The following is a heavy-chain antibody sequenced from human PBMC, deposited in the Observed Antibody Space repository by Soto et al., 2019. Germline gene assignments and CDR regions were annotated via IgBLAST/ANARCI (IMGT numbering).Heavy chain of an antibody. CDR1: GFTFADHP. J-gene: IGHJ6*04. V-gene: IGHV3-23*01. Sequence: PGGSLRLSCAASGFTFADHPMNWVRQAPGKGLEWVSTIGGGLDTYYADSVKGRFTISRDISKTTLYLQMSSLRAEDTAVYYCEKSAPPIVMETNKCPALDVWGEGTTVTVSS. CDR2: IGGGLDT. D-gene: IGHD2-15*01. CDR3: EKSAPPIVMETNKCPALDV.